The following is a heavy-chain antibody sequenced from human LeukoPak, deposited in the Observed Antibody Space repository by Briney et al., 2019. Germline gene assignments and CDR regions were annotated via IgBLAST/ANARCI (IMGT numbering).Heavy chain of an antibody. V-gene: IGHV3-21*04. J-gene: IGHJ4*02. CDR3: ARDSYGDANFDS. CDR1: GFTFTTYS. CDR2: ITSSSTSM. D-gene: IGHD4-17*01. Sequence: GGSLRLSCAASGFTFTTYSMNWVRQAPGKGLEWVSSITSSSTSMYYADSVKGRFTISRDISKNEVYLQMNSLRPEDTAVYYCARDSYGDANFDSWGQGTLVTVSS.